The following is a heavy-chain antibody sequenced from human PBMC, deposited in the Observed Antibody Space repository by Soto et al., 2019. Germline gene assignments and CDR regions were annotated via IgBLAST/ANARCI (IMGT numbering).Heavy chain of an antibody. D-gene: IGHD5-12*01. CDR3: ARLEMATSYFDY. CDR1: GGSISSYY. J-gene: IGHJ4*02. Sequence: QVQLQESGPGLVKPSETLSLTCTVSGGSISSYYWSWIRQPPGKGLEWIGYIYYSGSTNYNPSLKSRVTTSVDTSKNQFSLKLSSVTAADTAVYYWARLEMATSYFDYWGQGTLVTVSS. CDR2: IYYSGST. V-gene: IGHV4-59*08.